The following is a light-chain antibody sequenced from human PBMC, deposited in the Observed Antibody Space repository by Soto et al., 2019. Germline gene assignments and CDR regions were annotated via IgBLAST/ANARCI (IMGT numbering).Light chain of an antibody. CDR3: QQSYSSPQMYT. CDR1: QTISSS. V-gene: IGKV1-39*01. J-gene: IGKJ2*01. Sequence: DIQMTQSPSSLSASVGDRVTITCRASQTISSSLNWYQQKPGKAPDLLIYAASNLQSGVPSRFSGSGSGSDFTRTISSLQPEDFATYYCQQSYSSPQMYTFGQGTRLEIK. CDR2: AAS.